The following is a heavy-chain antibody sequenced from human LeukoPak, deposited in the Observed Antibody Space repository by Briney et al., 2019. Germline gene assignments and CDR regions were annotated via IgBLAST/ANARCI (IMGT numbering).Heavy chain of an antibody. V-gene: IGHV3-30*02. Sequence: GGSLRLSCAASGFTFSSYGMHWVRQAPGEGLEWVAFIRYDGSNKYYADSVKGRFTISRDNSKNTLYLQMNSLRAEDTAVYYCARVALRYFDWLHNYYMDVWGKGTTVTISS. CDR3: ARVALRYFDWLHNYYMDV. CDR1: GFTFSSYG. J-gene: IGHJ6*03. CDR2: IRYDGSNK. D-gene: IGHD3-9*01.